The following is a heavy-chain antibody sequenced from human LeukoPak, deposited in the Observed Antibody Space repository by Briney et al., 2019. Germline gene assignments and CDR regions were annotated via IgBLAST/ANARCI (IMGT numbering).Heavy chain of an antibody. D-gene: IGHD1-26*01. CDR2: ISGSGGST. V-gene: IGHV3-23*01. J-gene: IGHJ4*02. CDR3: AKFVGSGSYSYYFDY. CDR1: GFTVSSNY. Sequence: PGGSLRLSCAASGFTVSSNYMSWVRQAPGKGLEWVSAISGSGGSTYYADSVMGRFTISRDNSKNTLYLQMNSLRAEDTAVYYCAKFVGSGSYSYYFDYWGQGTLVTVSS.